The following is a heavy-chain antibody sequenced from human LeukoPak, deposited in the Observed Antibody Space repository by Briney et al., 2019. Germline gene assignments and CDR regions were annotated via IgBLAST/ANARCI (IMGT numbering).Heavy chain of an antibody. Sequence: GGSLRLSCAASGFAVSSNYMSWVRQAPGKGLEWVSVTYSGGSTYYADSVKGRFTISRENSKNTLYLQMNSLRAEDTAVYYCARGDTRYYGMDVWGQGTTVTVSS. CDR3: ARGDTRYYGMDV. D-gene: IGHD2-21*01. V-gene: IGHV3-53*01. CDR1: GFAVSSNY. CDR2: TYSGGST. J-gene: IGHJ6*02.